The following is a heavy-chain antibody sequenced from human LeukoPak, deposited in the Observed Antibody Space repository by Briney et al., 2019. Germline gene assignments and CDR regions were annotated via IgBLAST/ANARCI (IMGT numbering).Heavy chain of an antibody. D-gene: IGHD6-19*01. V-gene: IGHV1-18*01. CDR2: VSAYNGNT. J-gene: IGHJ5*02. CDR3: ARLYSSGWVNWFDP. Sequence: GASVKVSCKASGYTFTSYGISWVRQAPGQGLEWMGWVSAYNGNTNYAQKLQGRVTMTTDTSTSTAYMELRSLRSDDTAVYYCARLYSSGWVNWFDPWGQGTLVTVSS. CDR1: GYTFTSYG.